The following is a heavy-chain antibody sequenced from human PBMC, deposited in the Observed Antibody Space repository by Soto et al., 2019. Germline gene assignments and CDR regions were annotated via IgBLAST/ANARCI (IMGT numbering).Heavy chain of an antibody. Sequence: QVQRVESGGGVVQPGRSLRLSCAASGFTFSSYAMHWVRQAPGKGLEWVAVISYDGSNKYYADSVKGRFTISRDNSKNTLYLQMNSLRAEDTAVYYCARDRPSGQWLVLFGYWGQGTLVTVSS. D-gene: IGHD6-19*01. CDR3: ARDRPSGQWLVLFGY. CDR2: ISYDGSNK. J-gene: IGHJ4*02. V-gene: IGHV3-30-3*01. CDR1: GFTFSSYA.